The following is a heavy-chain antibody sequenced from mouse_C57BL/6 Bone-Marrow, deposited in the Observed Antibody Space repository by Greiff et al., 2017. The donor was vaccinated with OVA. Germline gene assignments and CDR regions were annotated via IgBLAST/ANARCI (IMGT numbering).Heavy chain of an antibody. CDR2: ISGGGGNT. CDR3: ASLYDYAAWFAY. CDR1: GFTFSSYT. J-gene: IGHJ3*01. D-gene: IGHD2-4*01. Sequence: EVKLVESGGGLVKPGGSLKLSCAASGFTFSSYTMSWVRQTPEKRLEWVATISGGGGNTYYPDSVKGRFTISRDNAKNTLYLQMSSLRSEDTALYYCASLYDYAAWFAYWGQGTLVTVSA. V-gene: IGHV5-9*01.